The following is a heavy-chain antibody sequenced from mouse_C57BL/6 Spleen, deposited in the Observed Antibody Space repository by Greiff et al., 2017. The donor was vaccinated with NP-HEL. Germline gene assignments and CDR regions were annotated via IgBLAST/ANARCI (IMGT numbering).Heavy chain of an antibody. V-gene: IGHV5-12*01. CDR1: GFTFSDYY. CDR3: ARGNGFIRTFFDY. J-gene: IGHJ2*01. D-gene: IGHD1-1*01. Sequence: EVKVVESGGGLVQPGGSLKLSCAASGFTFSDYYMYWVRQTPEKRLEWVAYISNGGGSTYYPDTVKGRFTISRDNAKNTLYLQMSRLKSEDTAMYYCARGNGFIRTFFDYWGQGTTLTVSS. CDR2: ISNGGGST.